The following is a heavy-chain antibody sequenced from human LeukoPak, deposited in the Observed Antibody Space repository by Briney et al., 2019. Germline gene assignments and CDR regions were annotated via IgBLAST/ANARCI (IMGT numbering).Heavy chain of an antibody. Sequence: KPSETLSLTCAVYGGSFSGYYWSWIRQPPGKGLEWIGEINHSGSTNYNPSLKSRVTISVDTSKNQFSLKLSSVTAADTAVYYCATARGLPYFDYWGQGTLVTVSS. CDR1: GGSFSGYY. D-gene: IGHD2-15*01. CDR3: ATARGLPYFDY. J-gene: IGHJ4*02. V-gene: IGHV4-34*01. CDR2: INHSGST.